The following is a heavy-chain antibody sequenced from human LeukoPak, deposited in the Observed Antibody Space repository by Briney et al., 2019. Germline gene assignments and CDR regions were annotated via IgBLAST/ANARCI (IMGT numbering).Heavy chain of an antibody. Sequence: SETLSLTCTVSGYSISSGYYWGWIRQPPGKGLEWIGSIYHSGSTYYNPSLKSRVTIPVDTSKNQFSLKLSSVTAADTAVYYCARHQYSSGWNAEYFQHWGQGTLVTVSS. J-gene: IGHJ1*01. V-gene: IGHV4-38-2*02. CDR3: ARHQYSSGWNAEYFQH. D-gene: IGHD6-19*01. CDR1: GYSISSGYY. CDR2: IYHSGST.